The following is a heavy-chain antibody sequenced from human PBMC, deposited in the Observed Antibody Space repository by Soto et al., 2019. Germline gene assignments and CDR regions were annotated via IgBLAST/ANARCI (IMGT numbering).Heavy chain of an antibody. D-gene: IGHD2-15*01. CDR2: IYYSGST. Sequence: SETLSLTCTVSGGSISSGGYYWSWIRQHPGKGLEWIGYIYYSGSTYYNPSLKSRVTISVDTSKNQFSLKLSSVTAADTAVYYCARDSCSGGSCYPTAGGIDVWGQGTTVTVSS. CDR3: ARDSCSGGSCYPTAGGIDV. V-gene: IGHV4-31*03. CDR1: GGSISSGGYY. J-gene: IGHJ6*02.